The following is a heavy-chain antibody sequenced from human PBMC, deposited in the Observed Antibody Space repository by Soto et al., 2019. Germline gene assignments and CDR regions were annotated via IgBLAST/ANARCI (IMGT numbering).Heavy chain of an antibody. Sequence: QGQLVQSGAEVKKPGASVKVSCKASGYTFTRYGISWVRQAPGQGLEWMGWIIGYNGDTKYAQKFQGRVTMTIDTSTTTAFMELRSLTSDDTAVYYCAKNGQPPYYYYGLDVWGQGTTVTVSS. V-gene: IGHV1-18*01. J-gene: IGHJ6*02. CDR1: GYTFTRYG. CDR3: AKNGQPPYYYYGLDV. CDR2: IIGYNGDT. D-gene: IGHD2-8*01.